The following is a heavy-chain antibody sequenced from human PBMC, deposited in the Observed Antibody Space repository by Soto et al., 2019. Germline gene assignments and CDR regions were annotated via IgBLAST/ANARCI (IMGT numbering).Heavy chain of an antibody. V-gene: IGHV4-4*02. CDR2: IYHSGDT. CDR1: GDSISNTNW. CDR3: ARGERQQQRDT. J-gene: IGHJ5*02. D-gene: IGHD6-13*01. Sequence: QVQLQESGPGLVKPSGTMSLTCAVSGDSISNTNWWRWVRQPPGKGLEWIGEIYHSGDTNYNPSLKSRVILSVDKSKNQFVLKVNSVTAADTAVYYCARGERQQQRDTWGRGILVTVSS.